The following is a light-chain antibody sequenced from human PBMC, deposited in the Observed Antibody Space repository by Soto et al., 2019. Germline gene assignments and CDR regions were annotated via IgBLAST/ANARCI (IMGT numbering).Light chain of an antibody. CDR3: QQYNNWPAT. CDR2: GAS. Sequence: EIVMTQSPPTLSVSPGERATLSCRASQSISRNLAWFQQKPGQAPTLLIFGASTRAAGIPARFSGSGSGTEFTLTISGLQSEDFAVYYCQQYNNWPATFGQGTRLEIK. J-gene: IGKJ5*01. CDR1: QSISRN. V-gene: IGKV3-15*01.